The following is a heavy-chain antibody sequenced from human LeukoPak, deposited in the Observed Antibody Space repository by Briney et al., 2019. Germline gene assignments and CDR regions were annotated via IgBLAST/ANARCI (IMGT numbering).Heavy chain of an antibody. CDR3: ARTNRITIFGVVIGY. J-gene: IGHJ4*02. CDR2: MNPNSGNT. CDR1: GYTFTSYD. Sequence: GASVKVSCKASGYTFTSYDINWVRQATGQGLEWMGWMNPNSGNTGYAQKFQGRVTMTRNTSISTVYMELSSLRSEDTAVYYCARTNRITIFGVVIGYWGQGTLVTVSS. D-gene: IGHD3-3*01. V-gene: IGHV1-8*01.